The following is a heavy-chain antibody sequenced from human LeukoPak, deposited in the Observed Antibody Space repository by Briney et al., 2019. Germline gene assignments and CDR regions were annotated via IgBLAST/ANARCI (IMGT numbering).Heavy chain of an antibody. CDR2: INWNGGST. CDR3: AREYCSSTSCYPIFDY. V-gene: IGHV3-20*04. D-gene: IGHD2-2*01. CDR1: GFTFDDYG. J-gene: IGHJ4*02. Sequence: PGGSLRLSCAASGFTFDDYGMSWVRQAPGKGLEWVSGINWNGGSTGYADSVKGRFTISRDNAKNSLYLQMNSLRAEDTAVYYCAREYCSSTSCYPIFDYWGQGTLVTVSS.